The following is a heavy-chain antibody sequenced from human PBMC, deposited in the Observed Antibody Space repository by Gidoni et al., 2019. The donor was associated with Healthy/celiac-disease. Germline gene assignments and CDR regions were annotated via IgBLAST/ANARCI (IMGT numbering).Heavy chain of an antibody. J-gene: IGHJ4*02. V-gene: IGHV3-21*01. Sequence: EVQLVESGGGLVKPGGSLSLSCAASRFTCSSYSMNWVRQAQGKGLEWVSSISSSSSYIYYEDSVKGRFTISRDNAKYSLYLQMNSLRAEDTAVYYCARDAYSSSGRVYWGQGTLVTVSS. CDR2: ISSSSSYI. CDR1: RFTCSSYS. CDR3: ARDAYSSSGRVY. D-gene: IGHD6-6*01.